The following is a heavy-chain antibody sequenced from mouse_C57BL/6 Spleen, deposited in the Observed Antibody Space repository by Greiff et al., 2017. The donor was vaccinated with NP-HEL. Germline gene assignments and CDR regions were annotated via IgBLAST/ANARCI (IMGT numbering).Heavy chain of an antibody. CDR1: GFTFTDYY. Sequence: DVMLVESGGGLVQPGGSLSLSCAASGFTFTDYYMSWVRQPPGKALEWLGFIRNKANGYTTEYSASVKGRFTISRDNSQSILYLQMNALRAEDSATYYCARGIITTVAYFDYWGQGTTLTVSS. D-gene: IGHD1-1*01. CDR2: IRNKANGYTT. V-gene: IGHV7-3*01. CDR3: ARGIITTVAYFDY. J-gene: IGHJ2*01.